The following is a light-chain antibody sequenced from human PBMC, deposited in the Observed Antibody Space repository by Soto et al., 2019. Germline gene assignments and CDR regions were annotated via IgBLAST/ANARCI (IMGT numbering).Light chain of an antibody. Sequence: QSALTQPASVSGSPGQSITISCTGTSSDVGGDKYVSWYQQHPGKAPKLMIYEVFNRPSNISSRFSGSKSDNTASLTISGLQAEDEADYYCSSYASSNTFLFGTGTKLTVL. CDR2: EVF. CDR1: SSDVGGDKY. CDR3: SSYASSNTFL. J-gene: IGLJ1*01. V-gene: IGLV2-14*01.